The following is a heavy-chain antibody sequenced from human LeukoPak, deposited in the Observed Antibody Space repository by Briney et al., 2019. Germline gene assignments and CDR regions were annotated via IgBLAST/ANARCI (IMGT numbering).Heavy chain of an antibody. D-gene: IGHD6-19*01. CDR3: ARDSSGGWATGFDY. V-gene: IGHV3-33*01. J-gene: IGHJ4*02. CDR2: IWYDGSNK. Sequence: GGSLRLSCAAPGFTFSSYGMHWVRQAPGKGLEWVAVIWYDGSNKYYADSVKGRFTISRDNSKNTLYLQMNSLRAEDTAVYYCARDSSGGWATGFDYWGQGTLVTVSS. CDR1: GFTFSSYG.